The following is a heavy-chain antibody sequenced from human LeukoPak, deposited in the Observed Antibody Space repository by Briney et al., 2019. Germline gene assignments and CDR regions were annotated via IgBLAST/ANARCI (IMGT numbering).Heavy chain of an antibody. J-gene: IGHJ6*02. CDR3: AKLSSTADV. Sequence: WVRQAXXKGLEWVSAISGSGGSTYYADSVKGRFTISRDNSKNTLYLQMNSLRAEDTAVYYCAKLSSTADVWGQGTTVTVSS. CDR2: ISGSGGST. V-gene: IGHV3-23*01. D-gene: IGHD3-10*02.